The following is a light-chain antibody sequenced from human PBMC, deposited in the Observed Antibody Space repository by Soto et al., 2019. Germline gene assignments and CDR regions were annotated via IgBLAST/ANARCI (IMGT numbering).Light chain of an antibody. J-gene: IGKJ5*01. CDR2: GAS. V-gene: IGKV3-15*01. CDR1: QSISSL. CDR3: QQYYDWPIT. Sequence: EIVLTQSPATLSVSPWERATLSCRASQSISSLLAWYQQRPGQAPRLLIYGASTRATGVPARFSGSGSGTDFTLTISSLQSEDFAVYYCQQYYDWPITFGQGTRLEIK.